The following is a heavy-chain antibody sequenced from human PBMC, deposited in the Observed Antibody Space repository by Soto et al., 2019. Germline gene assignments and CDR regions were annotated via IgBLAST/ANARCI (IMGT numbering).Heavy chain of an antibody. CDR2: IYYSGST. CDR3: ARYRMRDILTGPRGMSYFDY. J-gene: IGHJ4*02. Sequence: ASDTLSLTCTVSGGSISSYYWSRIRQPPGKGLDWIGYIYYSGSTNYNPSLKSRVTISVDTSKNQFSLKLSPVTAADTAVYYCARYRMRDILTGPRGMSYFDYWGQGTLVNGSS. D-gene: IGHD3-9*01. CDR1: GGSISSYY. V-gene: IGHV4-59*01.